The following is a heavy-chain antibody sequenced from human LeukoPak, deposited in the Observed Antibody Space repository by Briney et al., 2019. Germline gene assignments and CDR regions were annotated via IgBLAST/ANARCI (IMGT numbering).Heavy chain of an antibody. CDR2: IRSKANSYAT. CDR1: GFTFSGSA. V-gene: IGHV3-73*01. CDR3: TRLGYYGSGSYDY. J-gene: IGHJ4*02. D-gene: IGHD3-10*01. Sequence: GGSLRLSRAASGFTFSGSAMHWVRQASGKGLEWVGRIRSKANSYATAYAASVKGRFTISRDDSKNTAYLQMNSLKTEDTAVYYCTRLGYYGSGSYDYWGQGTLVTVSS.